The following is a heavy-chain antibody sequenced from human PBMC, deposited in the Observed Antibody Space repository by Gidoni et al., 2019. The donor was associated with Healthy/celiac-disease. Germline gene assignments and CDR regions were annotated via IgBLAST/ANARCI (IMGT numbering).Heavy chain of an antibody. CDR3: ATDGGHMDSSSWYFGYFDY. CDR2: ISGSGGST. V-gene: IGHV3-23*01. CDR1: GFTFSSYA. D-gene: IGHD6-13*01. J-gene: IGHJ4*02. Sequence: EVQLLESGGGLVQPGGSLRLSCAASGFTFSSYAMSWVRQAPGKGLEWVSAISGSGGSTYYADSVKGRFTISRDNSKNTLYLQMNSLRAEDTAVYYCATDGGHMDSSSWYFGYFDYWGQGTLVTVSS.